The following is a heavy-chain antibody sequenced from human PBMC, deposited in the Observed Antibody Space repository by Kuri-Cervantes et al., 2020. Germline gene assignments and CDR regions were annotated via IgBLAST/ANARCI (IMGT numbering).Heavy chain of an antibody. CDR2: IYYSGST. CDR3: ARQGNLWSGYFDY. CDR1: GGSISSSSYY. V-gene: IGHV4-39*01. D-gene: IGHD3-3*01. Sequence: ESLKISCTVSGGSISSSSYYWGWIRQPPGKGLEWIGSIYYSGSTYYNPSLKSRVTISVDTSKNQFSLKLSSVTAADTAVYYCARQGNLWSGYFDYWGQGTLVTVSS. J-gene: IGHJ4*02.